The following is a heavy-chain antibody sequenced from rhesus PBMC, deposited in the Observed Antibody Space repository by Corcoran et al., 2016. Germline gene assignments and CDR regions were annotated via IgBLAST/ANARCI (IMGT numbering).Heavy chain of an antibody. CDR3: ARRRQLEEYFEF. V-gene: IGHV4S12*01. Sequence: QVQLQESGPGVVKPSETLSLTSAVSGGTISSGYHYWSWIRQPPGKGLEWIGGIYSNSESTNYNPPLKSRVTTSKDTSKNQFSLKLSSVTATDTAVYYCARRRQLEEYFEFWGQGALVTVSS. CDR2: IYSNSEST. J-gene: IGHJ1*01. CDR1: GGTISSGYHY. D-gene: IGHD6-25*01.